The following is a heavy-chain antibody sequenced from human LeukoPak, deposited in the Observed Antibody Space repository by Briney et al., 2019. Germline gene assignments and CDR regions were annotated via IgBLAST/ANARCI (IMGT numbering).Heavy chain of an antibody. J-gene: IGHJ3*02. D-gene: IGHD4-17*01. Sequence: ASVKVSCKASGYTFTSYDINWVRQATGQGLEWMGWMNPESGNTGYAQKFQGRVTMTRATSISTAYMELSSLRSEDTAVYYCGRWGSTVTTTMRAFDIWGQGTMVTVSS. CDR2: MNPESGNT. V-gene: IGHV1-8*01. CDR3: GRWGSTVTTTMRAFDI. CDR1: GYTFTSYD.